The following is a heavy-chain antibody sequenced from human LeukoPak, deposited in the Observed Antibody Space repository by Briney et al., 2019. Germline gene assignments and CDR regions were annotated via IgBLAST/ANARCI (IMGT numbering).Heavy chain of an antibody. J-gene: IGHJ1*01. D-gene: IGHD5-24*01. Sequence: GGSLRLSCAASGLTFSSYSMNWVRQAPGKGLEWVSSISSSSYIYYADSVKGRFTISRDNAKNSLYLQMNSLRAEDTAVYYCARDHGDGYNSEYFQHWGQGTLVTVSS. CDR1: GLTFSSYS. CDR2: ISSSSYI. CDR3: ARDHGDGYNSEYFQH. V-gene: IGHV3-21*01.